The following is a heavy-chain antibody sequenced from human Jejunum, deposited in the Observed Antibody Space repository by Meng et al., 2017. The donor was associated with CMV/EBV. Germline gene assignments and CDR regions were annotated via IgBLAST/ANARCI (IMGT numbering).Heavy chain of an antibody. Sequence: SYEMSWVRQAPGRGLEWVSYIYAGAGADYADSVKGRFTISRDNSRNTVYLQMNNLRAEDTAVYYCTSARLEAIRGYFYHHGMDVWGPGTTVTVSS. J-gene: IGHJ6*02. D-gene: IGHD1-1*01. CDR1: SYE. CDR2: IYAGAGA. V-gene: IGHV3-53*01. CDR3: TSARLEAIRGYFYHHGMDV.